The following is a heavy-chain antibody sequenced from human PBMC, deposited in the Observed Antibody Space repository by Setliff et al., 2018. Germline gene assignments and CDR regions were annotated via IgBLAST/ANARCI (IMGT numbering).Heavy chain of an antibody. CDR1: GFTFSSYA. V-gene: IGHV3-48*01. Sequence: PGGSLRLSCAASGFTFSSYAITWVRQAPGKGLEWVSMISSSGITIYYADSVKGRFTISRDNAKNSLYLQMNSLRAEDTAVYYCARGYYYGLDVWAQGTTVTVSS. J-gene: IGHJ6*02. CDR2: ISSSGITI. CDR3: ARGYYYGLDV.